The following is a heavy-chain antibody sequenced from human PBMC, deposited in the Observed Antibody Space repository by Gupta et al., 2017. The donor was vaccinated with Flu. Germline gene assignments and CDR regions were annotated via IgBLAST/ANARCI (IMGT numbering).Heavy chain of an antibody. J-gene: IGHJ4*02. CDR1: GFIYSSYG. CDR3: ARDSGWKYFDY. CDR2: MSNDGRSK. Sequence: QVQLVASGGVVVQPGRSLSLSCTVSGFIYSSYGMHWVRQAPGKGLEWLAVMSNDGRSKYYADSVRGRVTISRDNSKNTLFLQMNSLRSEDTAVYYCARDSGWKYFDYSGQGTLVTVSS. D-gene: IGHD1-1*01. V-gene: IGHV3-30*03.